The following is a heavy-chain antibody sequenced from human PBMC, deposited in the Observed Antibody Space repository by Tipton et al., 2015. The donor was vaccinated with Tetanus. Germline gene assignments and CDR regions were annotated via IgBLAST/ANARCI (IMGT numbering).Heavy chain of an antibody. CDR1: GFTFSSYA. J-gene: IGHJ4*02. V-gene: IGHV3-30-3*01. CDR3: ARDAGGSMITFGGVIVIPPWESYFDY. D-gene: IGHD3-16*02. CDR2: ISYDGSNK. Sequence: AASGFTFSSYAMHWVRQAPGKGLEWVAVISYDGSNKYYADSVKGRFTISRDNSKNTLYLQMNSLGAEDTAVYYCARDAGGSMITFGGVIVIPPWESYFDYWGQGTLVTVSS.